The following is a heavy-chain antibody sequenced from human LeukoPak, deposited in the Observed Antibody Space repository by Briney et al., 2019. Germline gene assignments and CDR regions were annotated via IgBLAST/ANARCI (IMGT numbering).Heavy chain of an antibody. J-gene: IGHJ1*01. V-gene: IGHV3-15*01. CDR1: GFTFSNAW. D-gene: IGHD3-16*02. Sequence: GGSLRLSCAASGFTFSNAWMSWVRQAPGKGLEWVGRIKSKTDGGTTDYAAPVKGRFTISRDDSKNTLYLQMNSLKTEDTAVYYCAGSQGGSDLTIEYFQHWGQGTLVTVSS. CDR2: IKSKTDGGTT. CDR3: AGSQGGSDLTIEYFQH.